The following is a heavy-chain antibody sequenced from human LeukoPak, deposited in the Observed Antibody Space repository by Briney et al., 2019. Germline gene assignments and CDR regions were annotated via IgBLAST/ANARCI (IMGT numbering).Heavy chain of an antibody. Sequence: PGGSLRLSWSASGFTFTNYGMHWVRQAPGKGLEWVAVISYDGITNYYAASVKPRFTVSRDNSENTLYLQMNSLRPDDTAVYYCAKKAAPVSAIRAGFDYWGQGTLVTVSS. CDR1: GFTFTNYG. CDR3: AKKAAPVSAIRAGFDY. D-gene: IGHD2-21*01. J-gene: IGHJ4*02. V-gene: IGHV3-30*18. CDR2: ISYDGITN.